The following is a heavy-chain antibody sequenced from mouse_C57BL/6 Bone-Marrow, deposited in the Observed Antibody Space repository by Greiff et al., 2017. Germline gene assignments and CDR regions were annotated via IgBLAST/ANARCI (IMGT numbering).Heavy chain of an antibody. Sequence: VKLVESGAELVKPGASVKISCKASGYAFSSYWMNWVKQRPGKGLEWIGQIYPGDGDTNYNGKFKGKATLTADKSSSTAYMQLSSLTSEDSAVYFCARTGTDWYFDVWGTGTTVTVSS. CDR3: ARTGTDWYFDV. CDR1: GYAFSSYW. J-gene: IGHJ1*03. V-gene: IGHV1-80*01. CDR2: IYPGDGDT. D-gene: IGHD4-1*01.